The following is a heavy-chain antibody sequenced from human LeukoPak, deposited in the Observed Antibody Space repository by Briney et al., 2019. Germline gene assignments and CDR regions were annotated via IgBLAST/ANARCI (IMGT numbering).Heavy chain of an antibody. CDR3: ARLVASITSFDY. V-gene: IGHV4-30-4*08. J-gene: IGHJ4*02. Sequence: SQTLSLTCTVSGGSISSGDYYWSWIRQPPGKGLEWIGYIYYSGSTYYNPSLKSRVTISVDTSKNQFSLKLSSVTAADTAVYYCARLVASITSFDYWGQGTLVTVSS. CDR2: IYYSGST. CDR1: GGSISSGDYY. D-gene: IGHD2-21*01.